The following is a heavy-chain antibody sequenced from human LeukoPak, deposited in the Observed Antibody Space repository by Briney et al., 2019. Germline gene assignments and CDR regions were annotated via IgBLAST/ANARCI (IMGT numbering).Heavy chain of an antibody. CDR1: GFSFSTRE. CDR2: IISSGSTI. CDR3: ARIDRDFYYMDV. Sequence: PGGSLRLSCEASGFSFSTREMNWVRQAPGKGPEWVSYIISSGSTIYYADSVQGRFTTSRVNAKNLLFLQMNSLRPEDTGVYYCARIDRDFYYMDVWGKGTTVTVSS. V-gene: IGHV3-48*03. D-gene: IGHD3-22*01. J-gene: IGHJ6*03.